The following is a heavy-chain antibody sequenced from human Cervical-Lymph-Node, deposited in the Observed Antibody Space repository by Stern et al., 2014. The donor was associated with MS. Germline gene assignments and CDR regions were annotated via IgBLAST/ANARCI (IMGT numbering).Heavy chain of an antibody. CDR3: ATGAGDNWFDP. CDR2: IIRPVGTA. J-gene: IGHJ5*02. D-gene: IGHD3-10*01. CDR1: GD. V-gene: IGHV1-69*06. Sequence: VQLVESGADVKKPGSSVRVSCKASGDISWLRQAPGQGLEYMGGIIRPVGTAHYTQRFQGRLTIPADISTNTTYMELSSLRSDDTAIYYCATGAGDNWFDPWGQGTLVSVSS.